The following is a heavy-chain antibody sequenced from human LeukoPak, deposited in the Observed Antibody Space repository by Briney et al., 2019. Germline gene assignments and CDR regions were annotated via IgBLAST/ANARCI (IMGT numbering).Heavy chain of an antibody. J-gene: IGHJ4*02. CDR2: SNNDGSRA. V-gene: IGHV3-74*01. CDR1: GFSFSSYW. D-gene: IGHD3-16*02. Sequence: GGSLRLSCAASGFSFSSYWLHWVRQAPGKGLVWVSYSNNDGSRATYAESVKGRFTISRDSAKNTLYLQMNSLRAEDTAVYYCAKDHDDYVWGSYRPIDYWGQGTLVTVSS. CDR3: AKDHDDYVWGSYRPIDY.